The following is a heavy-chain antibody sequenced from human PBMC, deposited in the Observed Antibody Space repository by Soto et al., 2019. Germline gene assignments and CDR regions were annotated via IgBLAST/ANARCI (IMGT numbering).Heavy chain of an antibody. CDR2: ISGSGGST. CDR3: ARDLWDYGDYGRAGNYGMDV. J-gene: IGHJ6*02. V-gene: IGHV3-23*01. CDR1: GFTFSSYA. D-gene: IGHD4-17*01. Sequence: GGSLRLSCAASGFTFSSYAMSWVRQAPGKGLEWVSAISGSGGSTYYADSVKGRFTISRDNSKNTLYLQMNSLRAEDTAVYYCARDLWDYGDYGRAGNYGMDVWGQGTTVTVSS.